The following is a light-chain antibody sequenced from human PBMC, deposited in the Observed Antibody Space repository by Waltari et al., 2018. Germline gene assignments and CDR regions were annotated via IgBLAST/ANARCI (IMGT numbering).Light chain of an antibody. V-gene: IGKV1-5*03. CDR2: KAS. J-gene: IGKJ1*01. Sequence: CRASQNINSWLAWYHQRPGKAPRLLLYKASTLQSGVPSRFSGSGSGTEFTLTINSLQTDDFATYYCQQYSSYSSWTFGQGTQV. CDR3: QQYSSYSSWT. CDR1: QNINSW.